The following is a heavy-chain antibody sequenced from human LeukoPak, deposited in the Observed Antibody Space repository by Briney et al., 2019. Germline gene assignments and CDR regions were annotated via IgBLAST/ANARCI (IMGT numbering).Heavy chain of an antibody. CDR1: GFSVSTKY. V-gene: IGHV3-53*01. Sequence: PGGSLTLSCEGSGFSVSTKYMNWVRQAPGKGLEWVSILYSGSTTYYTDSVKGRFTVSRDDSKNTLYLHMNSLGVEDTAVYYCGRVGDHYHWYLDVWGRGTLVTVSS. J-gene: IGHJ2*01. D-gene: IGHD3-10*01. CDR2: LYSGSTT. CDR3: GRVGDHYHWYLDV.